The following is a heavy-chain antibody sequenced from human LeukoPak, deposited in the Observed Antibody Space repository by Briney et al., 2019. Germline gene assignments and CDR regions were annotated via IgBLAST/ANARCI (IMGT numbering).Heavy chain of an antibody. J-gene: IGHJ3*02. CDR2: INPSGGST. CDR3: WYYYDSSNAVVNAFDI. Sequence: SVKVSCKASGYTFTSYYMHWVRQAPGQGLEWMGIINPSGGSTSYAQKFQGRVTMTRDTSISTAYMELSRLRSDDTAVYYCWYYYDSSNAVVNAFDIWGQGTMVTVSS. V-gene: IGHV1-46*01. CDR1: GYTFTSYY. D-gene: IGHD3-22*01.